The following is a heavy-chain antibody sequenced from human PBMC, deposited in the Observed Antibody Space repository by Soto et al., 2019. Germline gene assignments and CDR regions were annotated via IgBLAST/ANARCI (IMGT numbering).Heavy chain of an antibody. CDR2: ISVYNGNT. Sequence: QVKLVQSGTEVKKPGASIKVSCKASGYSFATSGMTWVRQAPGQGLEWMGWISVYNGNTNYDQKLQDRVTMTTDTSTNTAYLEVRNLRSDDTAVYYCARAGQYYDASSYADWGQGTLVTVS. CDR3: ARAGQYYDASSYAD. J-gene: IGHJ4*02. V-gene: IGHV1-18*01. CDR1: GYSFATSG. D-gene: IGHD3-22*01.